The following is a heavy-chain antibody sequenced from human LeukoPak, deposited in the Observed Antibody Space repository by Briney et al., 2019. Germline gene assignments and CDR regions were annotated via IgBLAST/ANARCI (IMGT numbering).Heavy chain of an antibody. D-gene: IGHD3-22*01. CDR2: IRYDGSNK. Sequence: GGSLRLSCAASGFTLSSYAMNWVRQAPGKGLEWVAFIRYDGSNKYYADSVKGRFTISRDNSKNTLYLQMNSLRAEDTAVYYCAKDPTHYRVWDDYDSRRLSHWGQGTLVTVSS. CDR1: GFTLSSYA. CDR3: AKDPTHYRVWDDYDSRRLSH. V-gene: IGHV3-30*02. J-gene: IGHJ4*02.